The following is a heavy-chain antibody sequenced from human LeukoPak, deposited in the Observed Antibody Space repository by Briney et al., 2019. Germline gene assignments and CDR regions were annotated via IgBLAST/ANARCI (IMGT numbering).Heavy chain of an antibody. V-gene: IGHV4-34*01. Sequence: SETLSLTCAAYGGSFSGYYWSWIRQPPGKGLEWIGEINHSGSTNYNPSLKSRVTISVDTSKNQFSLKLSSVTAADTAVYYCARAREDAFDIWGQGTMVTVSS. CDR2: INHSGST. J-gene: IGHJ3*02. CDR1: GGSFSGYY. CDR3: ARAREDAFDI.